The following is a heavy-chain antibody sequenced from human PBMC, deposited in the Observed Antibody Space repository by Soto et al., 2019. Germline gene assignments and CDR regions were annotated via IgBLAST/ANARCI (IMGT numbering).Heavy chain of an antibody. CDR1: GFTFISYG. CDR3: ARDAYLGSGSYAY. Sequence: GGSLRLSCAASGFTFISYGIHWVRQAPGKGLEWVALIWYDGSNKNYADSVKGRFTISRDDSKNTLYLQMNSLRAEDTAVYYCARDAYLGSGSYAYWGQGTQVT. J-gene: IGHJ4*02. D-gene: IGHD3-10*01. V-gene: IGHV3-33*01. CDR2: IWYDGSNK.